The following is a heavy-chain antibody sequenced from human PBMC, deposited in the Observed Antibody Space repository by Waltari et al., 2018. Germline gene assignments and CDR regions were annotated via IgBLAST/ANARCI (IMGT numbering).Heavy chain of an antibody. Sequence: QVQLQESGPGLAKSSETLSLTCDVSGYSMRIGYYWGWIRQPPRKGLEWIASIYQSGSSYYNPSLRSRVTISVDTSRNQFSLEMTSVTATDTATYYCVAAKEYYYDGSGDDAFETWGQGTLVTVSS. D-gene: IGHD3-22*01. V-gene: IGHV4-38-2*01. CDR2: IYQSGSS. J-gene: IGHJ3*02. CDR3: VAAKEYYYDGSGDDAFET. CDR1: GYSMRIGYY.